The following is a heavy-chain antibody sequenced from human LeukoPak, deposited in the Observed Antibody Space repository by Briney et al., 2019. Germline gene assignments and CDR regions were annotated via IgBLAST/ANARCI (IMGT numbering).Heavy chain of an antibody. D-gene: IGHD4-11*01. CDR3: ARAHVTTVV. V-gene: IGHV3-7*01. CDR2: IKQDGSEK. Sequence: GGSLRLSCAASGFTVSSNYMSWVRQAPGKGLERVANIKQDGSEKYYVDSVKGRFTISRDNAKNSLYLQMNSLRAEDTAVYYCARAHVTTVVWGQGTLVTVSS. J-gene: IGHJ4*02. CDR1: GFTVSSNY.